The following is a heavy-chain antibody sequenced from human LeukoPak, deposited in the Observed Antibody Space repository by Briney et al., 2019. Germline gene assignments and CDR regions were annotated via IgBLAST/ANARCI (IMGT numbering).Heavy chain of an antibody. D-gene: IGHD3-22*01. CDR1: GYSFTSYW. CDR2: IYPGDSDT. Sequence: GESLKISCKGSGYSFTSYWIGWVRQMPGRGLEWLGIIYPGDSDTRYSPSFQGQVTIPADKSISTAYLQWSSLKASDTAMYYCARQFSPYYDSSGYTIDYWGQGTLVTVSS. CDR3: ARQFSPYYDSSGYTIDY. V-gene: IGHV5-51*01. J-gene: IGHJ4*02.